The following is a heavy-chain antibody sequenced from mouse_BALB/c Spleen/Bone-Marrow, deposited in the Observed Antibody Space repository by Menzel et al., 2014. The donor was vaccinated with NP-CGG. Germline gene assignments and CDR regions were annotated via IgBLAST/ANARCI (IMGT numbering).Heavy chain of an antibody. CDR2: INSGSGGT. J-gene: IGHJ4*01. V-gene: IGHV1-54*01. CDR1: GYAFTNYL. Sequence: VQLQQSGAELVRPGTSVKVSCKASGYAFTNYLIEWVKQRPGQGLEWIGVINSGSGGTNYNEKFKAKATLTADKSSSTAYMQLSSLTSDDSAVYFCARCLTGTSAMDYWGQGTSVTVSS. CDR3: ARCLTGTSAMDY. D-gene: IGHD4-1*01.